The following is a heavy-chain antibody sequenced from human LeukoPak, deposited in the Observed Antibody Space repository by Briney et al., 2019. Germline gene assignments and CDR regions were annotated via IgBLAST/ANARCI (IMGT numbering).Heavy chain of an antibody. D-gene: IGHD3-3*01. Sequence: PGGSLRLSCAASGFTFSSYWMSWVRQAPGKGLEWVAYIKQDGSEKYYVDSVKDRFTISRDNAKNSLYLQMNSLRAEDTAVYYCARDSRKSNYDFWSGYYRVGWFDPWGQGTLVTVSS. CDR3: ARDSRKSNYDFWSGYYRVGWFDP. V-gene: IGHV3-7*01. CDR2: IKQDGSEK. CDR1: GFTFSSYW. J-gene: IGHJ5*02.